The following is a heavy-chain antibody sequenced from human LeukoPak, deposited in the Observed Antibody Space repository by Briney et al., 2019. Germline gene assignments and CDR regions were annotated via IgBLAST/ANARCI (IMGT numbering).Heavy chain of an antibody. CDR2: ITRDGSST. Sequence: GGSLRLSYAASGFTFSSSWMHWVRQAPGKGLVWVSRITRDGSSTTYADSVKGRFTTSRDNAKYTLYLQMDSLRDDDTAVYYCARDPGYESWSPFWGGMDVWGNGTTVIVSS. CDR3: ARDPGYESWSPFWGGMDV. J-gene: IGHJ6*04. CDR1: GFTFSSSW. V-gene: IGHV3-74*01. D-gene: IGHD3-16*01.